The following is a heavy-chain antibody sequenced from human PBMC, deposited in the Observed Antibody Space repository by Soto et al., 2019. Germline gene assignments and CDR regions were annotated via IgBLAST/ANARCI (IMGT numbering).Heavy chain of an antibody. CDR1: GFTFSSYG. Sequence: VQLLESGGGLVQPGGSLRLSCAASGFTFSSYGISWVRQAPGQGLEWMGWISAYNGNTNYAQKLQGRVTMTTDTSTSTAYMELRSLRSDDTAVYYCARDSRAVAGTSEYFQHWGQGTLVTVSS. D-gene: IGHD6-19*01. V-gene: IGHV1-18*01. CDR3: ARDSRAVAGTSEYFQH. CDR2: ISAYNGNT. J-gene: IGHJ1*01.